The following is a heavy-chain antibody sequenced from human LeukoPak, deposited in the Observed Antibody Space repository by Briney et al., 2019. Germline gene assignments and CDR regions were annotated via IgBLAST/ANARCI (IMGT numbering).Heavy chain of an antibody. CDR3: ARFSGGDRFDY. Sequence: PGGSLRLACAASGFTVSSNYMSWVRQAQGKGLEWVAVIYSGGSTYYADSVKGRFTISRDNSKNTLYLQMNSLRAEDTAVYYCARFSGGDRFDYWGQGTLVTVSS. J-gene: IGHJ4*02. CDR1: GFTVSSNY. CDR2: IYSGGST. D-gene: IGHD2-21*02. V-gene: IGHV3-53*01.